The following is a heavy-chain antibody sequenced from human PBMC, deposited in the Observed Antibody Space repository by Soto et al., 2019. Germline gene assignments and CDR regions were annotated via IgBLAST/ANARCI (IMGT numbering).Heavy chain of an antibody. CDR3: ARDMTRTVVPDIDF. V-gene: IGHV1-69*06. CDR1: GGTLSNYP. J-gene: IGHJ4*02. Sequence: GASVKVSCKASGGTLSNYPISWLRQASGQRLEWMGRIIPISGAANYAQKFQGRVTIIADKSKSTSYMELSSLRSEDTAVYYGARDMTRTVVPDIDFWDQGTLVTVSS. D-gene: IGHD1-7*01. CDR2: IIPISGAA.